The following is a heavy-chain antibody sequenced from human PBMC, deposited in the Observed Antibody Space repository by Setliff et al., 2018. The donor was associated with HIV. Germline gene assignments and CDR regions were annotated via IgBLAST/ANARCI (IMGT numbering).Heavy chain of an antibody. D-gene: IGHD2-15*01. CDR3: ARGGGVYCSGGSCYTSADVQH. CDR2: MNPNSGNT. CDR1: GYTFTSYD. J-gene: IGHJ1*01. V-gene: IGHV1-8*02. Sequence: ASVKVSCKASGYTFTSYDINWVRQATGQGLEWMGWMNPNSGNTGYAQKFQGRVTMTRNTSIRTAYMELSSLRSEDTAVYYCARGGGVYCSGGSCYTSADVQHWGQGTLVTSPQ.